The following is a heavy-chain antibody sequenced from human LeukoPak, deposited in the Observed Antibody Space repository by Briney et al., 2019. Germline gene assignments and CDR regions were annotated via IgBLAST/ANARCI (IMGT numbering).Heavy chain of an antibody. CDR3: ARGPGDYGDYQLFFDY. Sequence: KPGGSLRLSCAASGFTFSSYSMNWVRQAPGKGLEWVSSISSSSSYIYYADPVKGRLTISRDNAKNSLYLQMNSLRAEDTAVYYCARGPGDYGDYQLFFDYWGQGTLVTVSS. CDR1: GFTFSSYS. D-gene: IGHD4-17*01. V-gene: IGHV3-21*01. CDR2: ISSSSSYI. J-gene: IGHJ4*02.